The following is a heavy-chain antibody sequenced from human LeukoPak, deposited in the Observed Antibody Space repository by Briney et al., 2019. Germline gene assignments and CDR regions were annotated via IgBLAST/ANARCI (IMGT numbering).Heavy chain of an antibody. CDR1: GFTFSSYD. J-gene: IGHJ3*02. D-gene: IGHD3-10*01. CDR3: ARGNVLLWFGESQGAFDI. Sequence: GGSLRLSCAASGFTFSSYDMHWVRQATGKGLEWVSAIGTAGDTYYPGSVKGRFTISRENAKNSLYLQMNGLRAGDTAVYYCARGNVLLWFGESQGAFDIWGQGTMVTVSS. CDR2: IGTAGDT. V-gene: IGHV3-13*01.